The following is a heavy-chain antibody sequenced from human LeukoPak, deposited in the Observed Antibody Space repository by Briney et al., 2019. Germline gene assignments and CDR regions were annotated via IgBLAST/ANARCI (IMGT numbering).Heavy chain of an antibody. CDR1: GFNSEDHA. Sequence: PGGSLRLSCVVSGFNSEDHAMHWVRQAPGKGLEWVSGIYWSSSGTGYADSVKGRFTVSRDSAKNSLYLQMNSLRAEDTAVYYCARRSSGSPPYYFGYWGQGTLVTVSS. CDR3: ARRSSGSPPYYFGY. V-gene: IGHV3-9*02. D-gene: IGHD1-26*01. J-gene: IGHJ4*02. CDR2: IYWSSSGT.